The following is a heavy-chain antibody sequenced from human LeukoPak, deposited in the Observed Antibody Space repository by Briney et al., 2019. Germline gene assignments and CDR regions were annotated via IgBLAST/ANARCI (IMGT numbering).Heavy chain of an antibody. D-gene: IGHD2-15*01. CDR1: GGSISSYY. Sequence: PSETLSLTCTVSGGSISSYYWRWIRQPPGKGLEWIGYIYYSGSTNYNPSLKSRVTISVDTSKNQFSLKLSSVTAADTAVYYCARDGDRYCSGGSCYAGYFQHWGQGTLVTVSS. J-gene: IGHJ1*01. CDR3: ARDGDRYCSGGSCYAGYFQH. CDR2: IYYSGST. V-gene: IGHV4-59*01.